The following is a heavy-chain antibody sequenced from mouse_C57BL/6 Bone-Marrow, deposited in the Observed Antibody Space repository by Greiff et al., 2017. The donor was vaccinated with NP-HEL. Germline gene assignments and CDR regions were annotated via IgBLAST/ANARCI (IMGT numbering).Heavy chain of an antibody. CDR3: ARRLRLYAMDY. CDR2: ISGGGGNT. D-gene: IGHD1-1*01. V-gene: IGHV5-9*01. Sequence: EVKLMGSGGGLVKPGGSLKLSCAASGFTFSSYTMSWVRQTPEKRLEWVATISGGGGNTYYPDSVKGRFTISRDNAKNTLYLQMSSLRSEDTALYYCARRLRLYAMDYWGQGTSVTVSS. J-gene: IGHJ4*01. CDR1: GFTFSSYT.